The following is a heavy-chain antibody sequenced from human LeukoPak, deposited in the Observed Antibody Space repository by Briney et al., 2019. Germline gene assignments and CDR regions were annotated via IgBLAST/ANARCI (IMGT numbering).Heavy chain of an antibody. CDR3: AKVLEWLTYYYYYGMDV. CDR1: GFTFSSYG. CDR2: RSYDGSNK. J-gene: IGHJ6*02. D-gene: IGHD5-12*01. Sequence: PGGSLRLSCAASGFTFSSYGMHWVRQAPAKGLDRVAVRSYDGSNKYDADSVKGRFTISRDNSKNTLYLQMNSLRAEDTAVYYCAKVLEWLTYYYYYGMDVWGQGTTVTVSS. V-gene: IGHV3-30*18.